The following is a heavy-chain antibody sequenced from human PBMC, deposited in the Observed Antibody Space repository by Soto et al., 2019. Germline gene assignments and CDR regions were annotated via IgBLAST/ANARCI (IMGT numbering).Heavy chain of an antibody. CDR2: IIPIFGTA. D-gene: IGHD1-1*01. Sequence: QVQLEQSGAEVKKAGSSVRVSCKASGGTFNTYTINWVRQAPGQGLEWMGGIIPIFGTANYAQKFQGRVTITADESTSTAYMDLSSLQTEDTAVYYCARDRRELAVTAHDYYGMDVWGQGTTITVSS. CDR1: GGTFNTYT. CDR3: ARDRRELAVTAHDYYGMDV. V-gene: IGHV1-69*12. J-gene: IGHJ6*02.